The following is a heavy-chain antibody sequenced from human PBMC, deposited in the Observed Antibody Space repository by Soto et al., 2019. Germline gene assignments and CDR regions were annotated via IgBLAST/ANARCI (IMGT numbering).Heavy chain of an antibody. J-gene: IGHJ5*02. CDR2: ISGSGGST. CDR1: GFTFSSYA. D-gene: IGHD2-8*01. CDR3: ARDNGMAGSFDP. V-gene: IGHV3-23*01. Sequence: GGSLRLSCAASGFTFSSYAMSWVRQAPGKGLEWVSAISGSGGSTYYADSVKGRFTISRDNSKNTLYLQMNSLRAEDTSVYYCARDNGMAGSFDPWGQGTLVTVSS.